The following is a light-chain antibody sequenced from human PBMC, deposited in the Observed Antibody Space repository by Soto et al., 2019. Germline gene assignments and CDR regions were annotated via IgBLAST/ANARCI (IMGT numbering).Light chain of an antibody. CDR3: QSYDSSLSEVV. CDR2: GNS. CDR1: SSNIGAGYD. J-gene: IGLJ2*01. Sequence: QSVLTQPPSVSGAPGQRVTISCTGSSSNIGAGYDVHWYQQLPGTAPKLLIYGNSNRPSGVPDRFSGSKSGSSASLAITGLEAEDEADYYRQSYDSSLSEVVFGGGTKLTVL. V-gene: IGLV1-40*01.